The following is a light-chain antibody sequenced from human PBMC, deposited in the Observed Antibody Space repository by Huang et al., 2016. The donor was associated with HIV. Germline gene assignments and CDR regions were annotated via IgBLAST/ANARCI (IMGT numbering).Light chain of an antibody. CDR1: QSVGGY. CDR2: DAS. CDR3: QQRTNWPPGFT. V-gene: IGKV3-11*01. J-gene: IGKJ3*01. Sequence: EIVLTQSPATLSLSPGERATLSCRASQSVGGYLAWYQQKPGQAPRLIIYDASTRATGIPARFSGSGSGTDFTLTISSLEPEDFAVYYCQQRTNWPPGFTFGPGTKVDIK.